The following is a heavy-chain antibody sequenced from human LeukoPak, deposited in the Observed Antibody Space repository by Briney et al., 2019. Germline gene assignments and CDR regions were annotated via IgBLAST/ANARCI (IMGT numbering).Heavy chain of an antibody. Sequence: SETLSLTCTVSGYSISNYFYWGWIRPPPGKGLEWIGTISHSGSTYYNASLKSRVAISLDTSKNQFSLKLSSVTATDTAVYYCARAVIGAAISQYTFDYWGQGTLVTVSS. CDR2: ISHSGST. J-gene: IGHJ4*02. D-gene: IGHD2-2*02. CDR1: GYSISNYFY. V-gene: IGHV4-38-2*02. CDR3: ARAVIGAAISQYTFDY.